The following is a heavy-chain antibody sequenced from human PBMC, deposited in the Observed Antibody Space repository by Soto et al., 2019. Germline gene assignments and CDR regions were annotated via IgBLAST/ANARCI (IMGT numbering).Heavy chain of an antibody. Sequence: EVQLVESGGGLVQPGRSLRLSCAASGFTFDDYAMHWVRRVPGKGLEWVSSISWNGNIIGYADSVKGRFTISRDNAKNSLYLQMNSLRPEDTALYYWAKGGPDAFFGGGRCYFVSWGQGTLVTVSS. CDR3: AKGGPDAFFGGGRCYFVS. CDR1: GFTFDDYA. V-gene: IGHV3-9*01. J-gene: IGHJ4*02. D-gene: IGHD2-15*01. CDR2: ISWNGNII.